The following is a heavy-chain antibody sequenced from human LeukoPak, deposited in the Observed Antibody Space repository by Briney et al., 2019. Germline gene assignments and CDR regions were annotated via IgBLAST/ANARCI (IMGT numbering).Heavy chain of an antibody. Sequence: SETLSLTCTVSGGSISSYYWSWIRQPPGKGLEWIGYIYYSGSTNYNPSLKSRVTISVDTSKNQFSMKLKYVTAADTAVYYCAGSGGLANQGAVFDYWGQGTLVTVSS. CDR3: AGSGGLANQGAVFDY. CDR1: GGSISSYY. J-gene: IGHJ4*02. CDR2: IYYSGST. V-gene: IGHV4-59*01. D-gene: IGHD3-10*01.